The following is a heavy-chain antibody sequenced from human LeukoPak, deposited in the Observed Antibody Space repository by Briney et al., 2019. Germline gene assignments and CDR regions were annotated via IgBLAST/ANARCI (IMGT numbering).Heavy chain of an antibody. D-gene: IGHD6-19*01. J-gene: IGHJ4*02. Sequence: PGGSLRLSCAASGFTFSSYSMTWVRQAPGKGLEWVSAITSSGESTDYAGSVKGRFTISRDNSNNMLYLQMSSLRADDTAMYFCAKRSSSTSGYFDSWGQGILVTVSS. CDR2: ITSSGEST. CDR3: AKRSSSTSGYFDS. CDR1: GFTFSSYS. V-gene: IGHV3-23*01.